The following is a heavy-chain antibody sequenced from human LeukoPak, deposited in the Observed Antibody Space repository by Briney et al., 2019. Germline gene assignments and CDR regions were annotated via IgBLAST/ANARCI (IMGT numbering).Heavy chain of an antibody. J-gene: IGHJ4*02. CDR3: AGDPSG. CDR2: ISGSGGST. Sequence: GGSLRLSCAASGFTFSSYAMSWVRQAPGKGLEWVSAISGSGGSTYYADSVKGRFTISRDNAKSSVYLQMNSLRAEDTAVYFCAGDPSGWGQGTLVTVSS. V-gene: IGHV3-23*01. D-gene: IGHD3-10*01. CDR1: GFTFSSYA.